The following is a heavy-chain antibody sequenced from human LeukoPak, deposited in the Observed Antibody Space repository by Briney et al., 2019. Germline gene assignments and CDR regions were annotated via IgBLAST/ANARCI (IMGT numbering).Heavy chain of an antibody. V-gene: IGHV3-66*01. CDR1: GFTVSSNY. CDR3: ATDTLGHCRGGSCPDS. Sequence: GRSLRLSCAASGFTVSSNYMSWVSQAPGKWLEWVAVIYIGDRTYYLDAGRGRFTISRETSRNTVYLQLNSLRPEDTAVYYCATDTLGHCRGGSCPDSWGQGTVVTVSS. D-gene: IGHD2-15*01. CDR2: IYIGDRT. J-gene: IGHJ5*01.